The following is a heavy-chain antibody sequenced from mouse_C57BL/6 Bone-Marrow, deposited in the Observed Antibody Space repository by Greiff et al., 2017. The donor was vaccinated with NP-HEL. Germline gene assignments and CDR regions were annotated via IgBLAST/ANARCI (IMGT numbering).Heavy chain of an antibody. J-gene: IGHJ1*03. V-gene: IGHV8-8*01. CDR1: GFSLSTFGMG. Sequence: VKLMECGPGILQPSQTLSLTCSFSGFSLSTFGMGVGWIRQPSGKGLEWLAHIWWDDDKYYNPALKSRLTISKDTSKNQVFLKIANVDTADTATYYCARILTGPYWYFDVWGTGTTVTVSS. D-gene: IGHD4-1*01. CDR2: IWWDDDK. CDR3: ARILTGPYWYFDV.